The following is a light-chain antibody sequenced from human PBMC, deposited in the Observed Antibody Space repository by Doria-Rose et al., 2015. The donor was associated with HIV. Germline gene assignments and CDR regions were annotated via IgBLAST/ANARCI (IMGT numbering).Light chain of an antibody. Sequence: EIVLTQSPATLSLSPGERATLSCRASQRVATYLAWFQQKPGQAPRLLIYDAANRATGIPARFSGSGSGTDFTLTISSLEPEDIATYYCLQHNTYPLTFGGGTKVEIK. J-gene: IGKJ4*01. CDR2: DAA. V-gene: IGKV3-11*01. CDR1: QRVATY. CDR3: LQHNTYPLT.